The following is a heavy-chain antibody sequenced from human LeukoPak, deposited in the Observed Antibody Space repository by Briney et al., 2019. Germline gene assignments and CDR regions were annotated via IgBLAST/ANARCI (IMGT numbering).Heavy chain of an antibody. CDR1: GGSISNSDYY. Sequence: SETLSLTCTVSGGSISNSDYYWGWVRQPPGKGLEWIGNIYYSGGSYSSPSLESRVTISSDTSKNQFSVKLTSVTAADTAVYYCVRVGYAYGPVGNWFDPWGQGVLVTVSS. CDR3: VRVGYAYGPVGNWFDP. D-gene: IGHD5-18*01. V-gene: IGHV4-39*01. J-gene: IGHJ5*02. CDR2: IYYSGGS.